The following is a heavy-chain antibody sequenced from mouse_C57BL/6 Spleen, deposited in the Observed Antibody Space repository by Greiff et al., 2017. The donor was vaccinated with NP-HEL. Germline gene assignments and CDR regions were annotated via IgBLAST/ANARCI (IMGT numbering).Heavy chain of an antibody. D-gene: IGHD1-1*01. CDR1: GYTFTSYW. Sequence: QVQLQQPGAELVKPGASVKLSCKASGYTFTSYWMHWVKQRPGQGLERIGMIHPNSGSTNYNEKFKSKATLTVDKSSSTAYMQLSSLTSEDSAVYYCARGGNYYGSSYIYYAMDYWGQGTSVTVSS. CDR2: IHPNSGST. J-gene: IGHJ4*01. V-gene: IGHV1-64*01. CDR3: ARGGNYYGSSYIYYAMDY.